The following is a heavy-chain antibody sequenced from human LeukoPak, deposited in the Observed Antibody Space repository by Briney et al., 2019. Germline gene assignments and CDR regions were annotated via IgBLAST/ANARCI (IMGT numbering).Heavy chain of an antibody. CDR3: ATLWNYFFRGDY. CDR1: GYTLTELS. D-gene: IGHD1-7*01. Sequence: GASVKVSCKVSGYTLTELSMHWVRQAPGKGLEGMGGFDPEDGETIYAQKFQGRVTMTEDTSTDTAYMELSSLRSEDTAVYYCATLWNYFFRGDYWGQGTLVTVSS. J-gene: IGHJ4*02. V-gene: IGHV1-24*01. CDR2: FDPEDGET.